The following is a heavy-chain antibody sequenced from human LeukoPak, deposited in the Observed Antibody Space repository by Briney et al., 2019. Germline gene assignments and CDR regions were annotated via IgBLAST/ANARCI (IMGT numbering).Heavy chain of an antibody. CDR2: IYYSGST. Sequence: SETLSLTCTVSGGSISSYYWSWIRQPPGKGLEWIGYIYYSGSTNYNPSLRSRVTISVDTSKNQFSLKLSSVTAADTAVYYCARHNREDPFDYWGQGTLVTVSS. D-gene: IGHD1-14*01. CDR3: ARHNREDPFDY. J-gene: IGHJ4*02. V-gene: IGHV4-59*08. CDR1: GGSISSYY.